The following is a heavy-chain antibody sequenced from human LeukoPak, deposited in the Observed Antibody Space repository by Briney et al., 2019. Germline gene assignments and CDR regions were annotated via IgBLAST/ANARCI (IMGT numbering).Heavy chain of an antibody. J-gene: IGHJ4*02. D-gene: IGHD6-6*01. Sequence: GGSLRLSCAASGFTFSSYAMHWVRQAPGKGLEYVSAISSNGGSTYYANSVKGRFAISRDNSKNTLYLQMGSLRAEDMAVYYCARDGAPYSSSASFGYWGQGTLVTVSS. CDR1: GFTFSSYA. V-gene: IGHV3-64*01. CDR3: ARDGAPYSSSASFGY. CDR2: ISSNGGST.